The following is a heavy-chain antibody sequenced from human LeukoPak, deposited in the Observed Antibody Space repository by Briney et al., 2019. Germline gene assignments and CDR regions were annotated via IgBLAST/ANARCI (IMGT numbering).Heavy chain of an antibody. CDR2: IYHSGST. J-gene: IGHJ4*02. CDR1: GGSISSGGYS. Sequence: SETLSPTCAVSGGSISSGGYSWSWIRQPPGKGLEWIGYIYHSGSTYYNPSLKSRVTISVDRSKNQFSLKLSSVTAADTAVYYCARVDYGSGSYSGRFDYWGQGTLVTVSS. V-gene: IGHV4-30-2*01. D-gene: IGHD3-10*01. CDR3: ARVDYGSGSYSGRFDY.